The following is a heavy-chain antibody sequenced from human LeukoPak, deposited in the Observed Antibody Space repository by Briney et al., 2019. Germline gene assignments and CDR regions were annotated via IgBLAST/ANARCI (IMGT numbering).Heavy chain of an antibody. CDR2: DGSGCST. CDR1: GFIFSSYA. CDR3: AKMRGQYSHSYYMDA. D-gene: IGHD2-15*01. Sequence: PGGSLRLSCAASGFIFSSYAMSWVRQAPGKGLEWVSYDGSGCSTYYADSVKGRFTVSRDNSKSTLYLQINSLTAEDTAVYYCAKMRGQYSHSYYMDAWGKGTTVTVSS. V-gene: IGHV3-23*01. J-gene: IGHJ6*03.